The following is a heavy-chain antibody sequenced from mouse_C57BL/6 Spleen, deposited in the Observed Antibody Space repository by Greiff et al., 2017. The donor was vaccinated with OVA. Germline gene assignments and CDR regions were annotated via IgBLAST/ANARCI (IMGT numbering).Heavy chain of an antibody. CDR3: ARATRWYFDV. CDR1: GFTFSDYG. D-gene: IGHD3-1*01. Sequence: EVQLQQSGGGLVKPGGSLKLSCAASGFTFSDYGMHWVRQAPEKGLEWVAYISRGSSTIYYADTVKGRFTISRDNAKNTLFLQMTSLRSEDTAMYYCARATRWYFDVWGTGTTVTVSS. V-gene: IGHV5-17*01. J-gene: IGHJ1*03. CDR2: ISRGSSTI.